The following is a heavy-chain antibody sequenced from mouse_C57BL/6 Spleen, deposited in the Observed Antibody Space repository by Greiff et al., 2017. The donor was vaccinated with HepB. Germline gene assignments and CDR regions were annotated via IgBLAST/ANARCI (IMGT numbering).Heavy chain of an antibody. CDR3: ARHYYGSSSDY. CDR2: IHPNSGST. D-gene: IGHD1-1*01. Sequence: QVQLKQHGAELVKPGASVKLSCKASGYTFTSYWMHWVKQRPGQGLEWIGMIHPNSGSTNYNEKFKSKATLTVDKSSSTAYMQLSSLTSEDSAVYYCARHYYGSSSDYWGQGTTLTVSS. CDR1: GYTFTSYW. V-gene: IGHV1-64*01. J-gene: IGHJ2*01.